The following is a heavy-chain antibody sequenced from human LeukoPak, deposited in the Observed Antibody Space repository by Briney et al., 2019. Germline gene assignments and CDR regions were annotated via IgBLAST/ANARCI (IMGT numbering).Heavy chain of an antibody. J-gene: IGHJ6*02. Sequence: APVKVSCKASGYTFTSYDINWVRQATGQGLEWMGWMNPNSGNTGYAQKFQGRVTMTRNTSISTAYMELSSLRSEDTAVYYCASQTYYDFWSGYAVTGMDVWGQGTTVTVSS. CDR2: MNPNSGNT. V-gene: IGHV1-8*01. D-gene: IGHD3-3*01. CDR1: GYTFTSYD. CDR3: ASQTYYDFWSGYAVTGMDV.